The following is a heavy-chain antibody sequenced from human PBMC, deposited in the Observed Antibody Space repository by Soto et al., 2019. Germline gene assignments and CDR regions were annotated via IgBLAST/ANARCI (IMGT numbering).Heavy chain of an antibody. V-gene: IGHV3-74*01. Sequence: EVQLVESGGGLVRPGGSLRLSCAASGFTFSYYWMHWVRQAPGKGLVWVSRIHSDGSSTTYADFVKGRFIISRDNPRNTVDLQMNSVRVEDTAVYYCARGDRGAFDLWGQGTVVTVSS. D-gene: IGHD1-26*01. CDR1: GFTFSYYW. CDR3: ARGDRGAFDL. CDR2: IHSDGSST. J-gene: IGHJ3*01.